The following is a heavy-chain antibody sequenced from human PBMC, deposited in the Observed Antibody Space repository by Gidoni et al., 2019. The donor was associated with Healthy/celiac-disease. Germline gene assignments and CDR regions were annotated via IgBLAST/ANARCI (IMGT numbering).Heavy chain of an antibody. Sequence: QVQLVQSGAEVKKPGASVKVACKASGYPFTSYGISWVRQAPGQGLEWLGWISAYNGNTTSAPKLQGRVTMTTDTSTSTAYMELRSLRSDDPAVYYCARESRPGDMDYWGQGTLVTVSS. V-gene: IGHV1-18*01. D-gene: IGHD7-27*01. CDR1: GYPFTSYG. CDR3: ARESRPGDMDY. J-gene: IGHJ4*02. CDR2: ISAYNGNT.